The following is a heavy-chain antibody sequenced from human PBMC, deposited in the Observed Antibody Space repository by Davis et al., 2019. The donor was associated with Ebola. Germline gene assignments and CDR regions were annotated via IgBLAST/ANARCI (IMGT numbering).Heavy chain of an antibody. CDR3: ARDRALFFHDGLDY. V-gene: IGHV3-7*01. Sequence: GESLKISCAASGFTFSSYWMSWVRQAPGKGLEWVATIDQYGSEKYFVDSVKGRFSISRDDAKNSLYLQMSSLRAEDTAIYYCARDRALFFHDGLDYWGQGTLVTVSS. CDR2: IDQYGSEK. D-gene: IGHD5-24*01. CDR1: GFTFSSYW. J-gene: IGHJ4*02.